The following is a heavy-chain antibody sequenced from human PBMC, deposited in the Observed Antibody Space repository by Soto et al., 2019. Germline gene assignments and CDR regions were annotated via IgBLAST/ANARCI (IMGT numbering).Heavy chain of an antibody. V-gene: IGHV3-23*01. CDR1: GFTFSIYA. J-gene: IGHJ4*02. CDR2: MTGSGGDI. Sequence: EVQLLESGGGLVQPGESLRLSCAAYGFTFSIYAMMWVRQPPGKGQEWVAGMTGSGGDIRYADSVKGRFTISKDNSKNTLYRQMNSVSAEDTAMYYCAKDAVYGDGLWLAANWGQGTLVTVSS. D-gene: IGHD2-21*02. CDR3: AKDAVYGDGLWLAAN.